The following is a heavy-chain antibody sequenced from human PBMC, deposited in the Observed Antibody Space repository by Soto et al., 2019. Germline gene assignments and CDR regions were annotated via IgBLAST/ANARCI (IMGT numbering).Heavy chain of an antibody. J-gene: IGHJ6*02. CDR3: AKDHQNTIFGVVIRPYYYYGMDV. D-gene: IGHD3-3*01. V-gene: IGHV3-30*18. CDR1: GFTFSSYG. CDR2: ISYDGSNK. Sequence: QVQLVESGGGVVQPGRSLRLSCAASGFTFSSYGMHWVRQAPGKGLEWVAVISYDGSNKYYADSVKGRFTISRDNSKNTLYLQMNSLRAEDTAVYYCAKDHQNTIFGVVIRPYYYYGMDVWGQGTTVTVSS.